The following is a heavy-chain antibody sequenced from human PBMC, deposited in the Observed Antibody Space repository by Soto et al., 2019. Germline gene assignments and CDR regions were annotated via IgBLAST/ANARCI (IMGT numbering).Heavy chain of an antibody. D-gene: IGHD2-2*01. V-gene: IGHV4-39*01. CDR1: GGSISSSSYY. Sequence: QLQLQESGPGLVKPLETLSLTCTVSGGSISSSSYYWGWIRQPPGKGLEWIGSIYYSGRRYYNPSLKSRVTTSLDTSKTQFSLQLSSVTAADTAVYYCARHAPPDYQLLSHNWFDPWGQGTLVTVSS. CDR3: ARHAPPDYQLLSHNWFDP. CDR2: IYYSGRR. J-gene: IGHJ5*02.